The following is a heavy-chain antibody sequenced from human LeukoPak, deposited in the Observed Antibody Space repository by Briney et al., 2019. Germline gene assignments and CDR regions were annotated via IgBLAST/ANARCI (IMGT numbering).Heavy chain of an antibody. V-gene: IGHV4-34*01. Sequence: SETLSLTCGVNGGSFNFYWSWIRQPPGKGLEWIGEINHSGRTNYNPSLKTRVTISVDTSKNQFSLKLTSVTAADTAVYYCARHYGPWGQGTLVTVSS. J-gene: IGHJ5*02. CDR1: GGSFNFY. CDR2: INHSGRT. CDR3: ARHYGP. D-gene: IGHD3-16*01.